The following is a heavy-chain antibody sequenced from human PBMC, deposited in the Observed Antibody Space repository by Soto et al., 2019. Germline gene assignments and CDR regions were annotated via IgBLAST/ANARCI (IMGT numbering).Heavy chain of an antibody. CDR2: IWYDGSNK. V-gene: IGHV3-33*01. J-gene: IGHJ1*01. CDR3: ARARVGATGWEYFQH. Sequence: QVQLVESGGGVVQPGRSLRLSCAASGFTFSSYGMHRVRQAPGKGLEWVAVIWYDGSNKYYADSVKGRFTISRDNSKNTLYLQMNSLRAEDTAVYYCARARVGATGWEYFQHWGQGTLVTVSS. CDR1: GFTFSSYG. D-gene: IGHD1-26*01.